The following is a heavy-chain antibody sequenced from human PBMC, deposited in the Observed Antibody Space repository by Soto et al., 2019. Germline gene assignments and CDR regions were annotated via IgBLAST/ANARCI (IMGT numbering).Heavy chain of an antibody. Sequence: SETLYVTWTLSVGSISISLYYWGWIRQPPGKGLEWIGSIHYSGLTYYNPSLKSRVTISVDTSENQFSLKLSSVTAADTAVYYCARQEGIAAAGSMEVWGKGTTVTAPQ. V-gene: IGHV4-39*01. CDR2: IHYSGLT. CDR3: ARQEGIAAAGSMEV. J-gene: IGHJ6*04. CDR1: VGSISISLYY. D-gene: IGHD6-13*01.